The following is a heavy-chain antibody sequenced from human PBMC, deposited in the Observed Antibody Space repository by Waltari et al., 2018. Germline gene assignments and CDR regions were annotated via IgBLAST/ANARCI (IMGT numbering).Heavy chain of an antibody. Sequence: QVQLVQSGAEVKKPGASVKVSCKASGYTFTGYYMHWVRPAPGQGLEWMGWINPNSGGTNYAQKFQGRVTMTRDTSINTAYMELSRLRSDDTAVYYCARGRRRLVAAAGPGWYFDLWGRGTLVTVSS. CDR1: GYTFTGYY. D-gene: IGHD6-13*01. J-gene: IGHJ2*01. CDR2: INPNSGGT. CDR3: ARGRRRLVAAAGPGWYFDL. V-gene: IGHV1-2*02.